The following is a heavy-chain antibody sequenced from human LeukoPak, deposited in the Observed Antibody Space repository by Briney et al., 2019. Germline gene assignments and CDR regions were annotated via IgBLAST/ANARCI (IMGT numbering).Heavy chain of an antibody. CDR1: GGSIGSSY. Sequence: SETLSLTCSISGGSIGSSYFSWIRQPAGKGLEWIGYIYYSGSTNYNPSLKSRVTISVDTSKNQFSLKLSSVTAADTAVYYCARGRSYDSSGYYYPPYYFDYWGQGTLVSVSS. CDR2: IYYSGST. V-gene: IGHV4-59*01. D-gene: IGHD3-22*01. CDR3: ARGRSYDSSGYYYPPYYFDY. J-gene: IGHJ4*02.